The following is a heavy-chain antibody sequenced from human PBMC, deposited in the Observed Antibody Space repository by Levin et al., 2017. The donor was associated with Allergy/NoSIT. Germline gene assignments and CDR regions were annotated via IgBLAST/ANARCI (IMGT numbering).Heavy chain of an antibody. CDR2: IIPIFGTA. Sequence: SVKVSCKASGGTFSSYAISWVRQAPGQGLEWMGGIIPIFGTANYAQKFQGRVTITADESTSTAYMELSSLRSEDTAVYYCARDGDSITMVRGVIIENPFFRYWGQGTLVTVSS. V-gene: IGHV1-69*13. CDR3: ARDGDSITMVRGVIIENPFFRY. CDR1: GGTFSSYA. D-gene: IGHD3-10*01. J-gene: IGHJ4*02.